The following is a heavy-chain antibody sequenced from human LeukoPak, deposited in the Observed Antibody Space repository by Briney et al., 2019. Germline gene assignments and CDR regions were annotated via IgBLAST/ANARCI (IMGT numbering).Heavy chain of an antibody. J-gene: IGHJ5*02. CDR3: AGASGSGSYYSFWFDP. V-gene: IGHV4-59*01. D-gene: IGHD3-10*01. CDR1: GGSISSYY. CDR2: IYYSGSI. Sequence: PSETLSLTCTVSGGSISSYYWSWIRQPPGKGLEWIGYIYYSGSINYNPSLKSRVTISVDTSKNQFSLKLSSVTAADTAVYYCAGASGSGSYYSFWFDPWGQGTLVTVSS.